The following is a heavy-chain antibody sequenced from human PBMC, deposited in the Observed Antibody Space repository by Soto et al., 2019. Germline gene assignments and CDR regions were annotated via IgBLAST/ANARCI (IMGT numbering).Heavy chain of an antibody. J-gene: IGHJ4*02. Sequence: QVQLVESGGGVVQSGRSLRLSCAASGFTFSSYGMHWVRQAPGKGLEWVAVISYDGSNKYYADSVKGRFTISRDNSKNTLYLQMNSLRAEDTAVYYCAKDLAIVVVVAATPDYWGQGTLVTVSS. V-gene: IGHV3-30*18. CDR1: GFTFSSYG. D-gene: IGHD2-15*01. CDR3: AKDLAIVVVVAATPDY. CDR2: ISYDGSNK.